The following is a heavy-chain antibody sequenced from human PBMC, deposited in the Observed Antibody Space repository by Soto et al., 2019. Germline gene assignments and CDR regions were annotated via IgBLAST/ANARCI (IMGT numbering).Heavy chain of an antibody. Sequence: GXGXTLVSPKETLIXSCAFSGCSLSRKGMSVIWIRQPPGKALEFLALIDWEEEKFYSPSLRTRLTFSKDTSKSQVVLTLTNLDTVDTAKYYCTRSTNWNYEYYFDYWGQGTLVTVSS. CDR1: GCSLSRKGMS. V-gene: IGHV2-70*01. J-gene: IGHJ4*02. D-gene: IGHD1-7*01. CDR3: TRSTNWNYEYYFDY. CDR2: IDWEEEK.